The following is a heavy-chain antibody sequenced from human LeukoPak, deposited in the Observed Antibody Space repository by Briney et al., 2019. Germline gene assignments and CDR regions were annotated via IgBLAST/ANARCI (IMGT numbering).Heavy chain of an antibody. V-gene: IGHV3-21*01. CDR2: ISSSSSYI. Sequence: GGSLRLSCAASGFTFSSYSMNWVRQAPGKGLEWVSSISSSSSYIYYADSVKGRFTISRDNAKNSLYLQMNSLRAEDTAVYYCARVGYCSSTSCYWYFDYWGQGTLVTVFS. D-gene: IGHD2-2*01. CDR1: GFTFSSYS. J-gene: IGHJ4*02. CDR3: ARVGYCSSTSCYWYFDY.